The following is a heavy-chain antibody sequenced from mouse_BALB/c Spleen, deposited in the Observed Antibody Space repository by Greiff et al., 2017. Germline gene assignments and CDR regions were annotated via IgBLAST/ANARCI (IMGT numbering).Heavy chain of an antibody. V-gene: IGHV5-12-1*01. D-gene: IGHD1-2*01. Sequence: EVQRVESGGGLVKPGGSLKLSCAASGFAFSSYDMSWVRQTPEKRLEWVAYISSGGGSTYYPDTVKGRFTISRDNAKNTLYLQMSSLKSEDTAMYYCARLLLRLRNYAMDYWGQGTSVTVSS. CDR1: GFAFSSYD. CDR3: ARLLLRLRNYAMDY. J-gene: IGHJ4*01. CDR2: ISSGGGST.